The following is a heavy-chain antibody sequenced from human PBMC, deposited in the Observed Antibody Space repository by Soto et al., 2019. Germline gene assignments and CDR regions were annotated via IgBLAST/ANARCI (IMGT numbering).Heavy chain of an antibody. D-gene: IGHD2-2*01. V-gene: IGHV4-59*12. J-gene: IGHJ6*02. Sequence: PSETLSLTCTVSGGSISSYYWSWIRQPPGKGLEWIGYIYYSGSTNYNPSLKSRVTISVDTSKNQFSLKLSSVTAADTAVYYCARDSYCSSTSCYSKAGMDVWGQGTTVTVSS. CDR2: IYYSGST. CDR3: ARDSYCSSTSCYSKAGMDV. CDR1: GGSISSYY.